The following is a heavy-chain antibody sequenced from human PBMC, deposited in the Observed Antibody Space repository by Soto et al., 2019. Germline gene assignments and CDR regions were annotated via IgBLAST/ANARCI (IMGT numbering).Heavy chain of an antibody. D-gene: IGHD4-17*01. V-gene: IGHV1-46*01. J-gene: IGHJ4*02. Sequence: GASVKVSCKASGYTFTSYYIHWVRQAPGQGLEWMGIINPSGGSTSYAQKFQGRVTTTRDTSTSTVYMELSSLTSDDTAVYYCARDPVYGDYPVYWGQGTLVTVS. CDR3: ARDPVYGDYPVY. CDR2: INPSGGST. CDR1: GYTFTSYY.